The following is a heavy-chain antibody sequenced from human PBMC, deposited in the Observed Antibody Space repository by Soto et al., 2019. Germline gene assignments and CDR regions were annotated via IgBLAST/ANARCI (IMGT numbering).Heavy chain of an antibody. CDR3: ARGVYADYSYYFEY. J-gene: IGHJ4*02. V-gene: IGHV4-30-4*01. CDR1: GDSLDSGDSY. CDR2: IYHYGST. Sequence: SETLSLTCTVSGDSLDSGDSYWSWMRQPPGKGLEWIGYIYHYGSTSYNPSLKSRLIISVDTSKNQFSLKVSSVTGADTAVYYCARGVYADYSYYFEYWGQGALVTVSS. D-gene: IGHD4-17*01.